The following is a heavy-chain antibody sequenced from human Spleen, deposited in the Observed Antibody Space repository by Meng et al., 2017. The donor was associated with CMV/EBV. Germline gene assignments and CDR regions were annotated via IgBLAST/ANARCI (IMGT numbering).Heavy chain of an antibody. CDR3: ARDQGKYYDFWSGYSSNYYYGMDV. J-gene: IGHJ6*04. V-gene: IGHV1-8*01. D-gene: IGHD3-3*01. CDR1: GYTFTSYD. CDR2: MNPNSGNT. Sequence: ASVKVSCKASGYTFTSYDINWVRQATGQGLEWMGWMNPNSGNTGYAQKFQGRVTITADKSTSTAYMDLSSLRSEDTAVYYCARDQGKYYDFWSGYSSNYYYGMDVWGEGTTVTVSS.